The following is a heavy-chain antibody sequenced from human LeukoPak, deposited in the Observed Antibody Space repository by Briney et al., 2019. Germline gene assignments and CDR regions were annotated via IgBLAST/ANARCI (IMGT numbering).Heavy chain of an antibody. J-gene: IGHJ4*02. CDR1: GYTFTSYG. CDR3: ARVDIVVVPAAIQGVVFDY. D-gene: IGHD2-2*02. V-gene: IGHV1-18*01. Sequence: ASVKVSCKASGYTFTSYGISWVRQAPGQGLEWMGWISAYNGNTNYAQKLQGRVTMTTDTSTSTAYMELRSLRSDDTAVYYCARVDIVVVPAAIQGVVFDYWGQGTLVTVSS. CDR2: ISAYNGNT.